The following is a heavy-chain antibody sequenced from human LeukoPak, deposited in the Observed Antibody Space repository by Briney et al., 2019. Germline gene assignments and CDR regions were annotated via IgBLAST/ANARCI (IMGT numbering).Heavy chain of an antibody. D-gene: IGHD5-12*01. CDR1: GGTFSSYA. V-gene: IGHV1-69*06. J-gene: IGHJ4*02. Sequence: ASVKVSCKASGGTFSSYAISWVRQAPGQGLEWMGRIIPIFGTANYAQKFQGRATITADKSTSTAYMELSSLRSEDTAVYYCARGRGYSGYEFFDYWGQGTLVTVSS. CDR3: ARGRGYSGYEFFDY. CDR2: IIPIFGTA.